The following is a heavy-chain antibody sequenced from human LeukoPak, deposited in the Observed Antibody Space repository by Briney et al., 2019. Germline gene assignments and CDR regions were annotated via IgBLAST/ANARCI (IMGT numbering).Heavy chain of an antibody. CDR1: GYTFTSYA. CDR2: INAGNGNT. J-gene: IGHJ5*02. V-gene: IGHV1-3*01. Sequence: ASVKVSCKASGYTFTSYAMHWVRQAPGQRLEWMGWINAGNGNTKYSQKFQGRVTITRDTSAGTAYMELSSLRSEDTAVYYCARVGGYSTLDWFDPWGQGTLVTVSS. CDR3: ARVGGYSTLDWFDP. D-gene: IGHD4-11*01.